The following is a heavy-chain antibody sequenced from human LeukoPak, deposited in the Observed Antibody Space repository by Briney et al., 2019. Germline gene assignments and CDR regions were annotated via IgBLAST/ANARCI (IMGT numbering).Heavy chain of an antibody. J-gene: IGHJ5*02. CDR1: GFTFSDYY. CDR3: ARDWGSPRPRPNWFDP. D-gene: IGHD3-16*01. V-gene: IGHV3-11*01. CDR2: ISSSGCTI. Sequence: KPGGSLRLSCAASGFTFSDYYMSWIRQAPGKGLEWVSYISSSGCTIYYADSVKGRFTISRDNAKNSLYLQMNSLRAEDTAVYYCARDWGSPRPRPNWFDPWGQGTLVTVSS.